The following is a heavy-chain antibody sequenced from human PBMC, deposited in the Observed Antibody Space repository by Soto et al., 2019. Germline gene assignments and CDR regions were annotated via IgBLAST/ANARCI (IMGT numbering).Heavy chain of an antibody. CDR1: GYSFTSYG. CDR3: ARALRFLEWLFRQSDYYYGMDV. CDR2: ISAYNGNT. V-gene: IGHV1-18*01. Sequence: ASVKVSCKASGYSFTSYGISWVRQAPGQGLEWMGWISAYNGNTNYAQKLQGRVTMTTDTSTSTAYMELRSLRSDDTAVYYCARALRFLEWLFRQSDYYYGMDVWGQGTTVTVSS. D-gene: IGHD3-3*01. J-gene: IGHJ6*02.